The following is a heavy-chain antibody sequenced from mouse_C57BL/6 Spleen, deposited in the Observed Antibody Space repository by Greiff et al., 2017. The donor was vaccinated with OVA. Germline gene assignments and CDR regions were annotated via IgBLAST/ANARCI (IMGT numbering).Heavy chain of an antibody. J-gene: IGHJ1*03. V-gene: IGHV1-15*01. CDR3: TRGNYYDYEWYFDV. CDR2: IDPETGGT. D-gene: IGHD2-4*01. CDR1: GYTFTDYE. Sequence: QVQLQQSGAELVRPGASVTLSCKASGYTFTDYEMHWVKQTPVHGLEWIGAIDPETGGTAYNQKFKGKAILTADKSSSTAYMELRSLTSEDSAVDYCTRGNYYDYEWYFDVWGTGTTVTVSS.